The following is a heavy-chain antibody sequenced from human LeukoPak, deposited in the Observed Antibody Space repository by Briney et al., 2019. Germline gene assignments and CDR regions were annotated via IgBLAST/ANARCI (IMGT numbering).Heavy chain of an antibody. Sequence: SETLSLTCAVSGYSISSGYFWGWIRQPPGKGLEWIGSIYHSGSTYYNPSLKSRVTISVDTSKNQFSLKLSSVTAADTAVYYCARVGIAVAGNYYYYMDVWGKGTTVTVSS. V-gene: IGHV4-38-2*01. CDR2: IYHSGST. CDR3: ARVGIAVAGNYYYYMDV. CDR1: GYSISSGYF. J-gene: IGHJ6*03. D-gene: IGHD6-19*01.